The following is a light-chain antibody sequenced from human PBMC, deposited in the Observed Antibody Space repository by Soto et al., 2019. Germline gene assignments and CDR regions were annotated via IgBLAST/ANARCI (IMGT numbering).Light chain of an antibody. V-gene: IGLV2-14*01. CDR1: SSDVGDYNY. CDR2: EVS. Sequence: QSVLTQPASVSGSPGQSITISCTGTSSDVGDYNYVSWYQQHPGKAPKLMIYEVSNRPSGVSNRFSGSKSGNTASLTISGLQAEDEADYYCSSYTISSTLVFGGGIKLTVL. CDR3: SSYTISSTLV. J-gene: IGLJ3*02.